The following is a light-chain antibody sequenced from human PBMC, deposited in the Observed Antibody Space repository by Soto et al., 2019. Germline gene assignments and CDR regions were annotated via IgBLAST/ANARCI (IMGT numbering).Light chain of an antibody. CDR2: DTS. CDR3: HQRASWPWT. Sequence: EIVLTQSPATLSLSPGERATLSCRASQSVGSYFAWYQQKPGQTPRLLIYDTSYRATGIPARFTGSGSGTDFALTISGLEPEDFAVYYCHQRASWPWTFGQGTKVDIK. J-gene: IGKJ1*01. V-gene: IGKV3-11*01. CDR1: QSVGSY.